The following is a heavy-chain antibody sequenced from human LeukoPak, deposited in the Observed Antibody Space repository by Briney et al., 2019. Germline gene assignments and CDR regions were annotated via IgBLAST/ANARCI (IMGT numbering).Heavy chain of an antibody. J-gene: IGHJ4*02. CDR3: ARGGYCSGSSCYYFDY. Sequence: SETLSLTCTVSGGSISSYYWSWIRQPPGKGLEWIGYIYYSGSTNYNPSLKSRVTISVDTSKNQFSLKLSSVTAADTAVYYCARGGYCSGSSCYYFDYWGQGTLVTVSS. V-gene: IGHV4-59*08. CDR1: GGSISSYY. D-gene: IGHD2-15*01. CDR2: IYYSGST.